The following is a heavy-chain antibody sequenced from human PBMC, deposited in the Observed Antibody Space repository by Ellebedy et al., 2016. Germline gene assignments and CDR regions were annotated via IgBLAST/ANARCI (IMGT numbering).Heavy chain of an antibody. J-gene: IGHJ3*02. CDR1: GDSVSINSGG. CDR3: ARGWLRGSFDI. V-gene: IGHV6-1*01. CDR2: TYYGSKWFY. D-gene: IGHD6-19*01. Sequence: SQTLSLTCAISGDSVSINSGGWNWIRQSPERGLEWLGRTYYGSKWFYDYAVSVKSRVAINPDTAKNQFSLQLNSVTPEDTAVYYCARGWLRGSFDIWGQGTTVIVSS.